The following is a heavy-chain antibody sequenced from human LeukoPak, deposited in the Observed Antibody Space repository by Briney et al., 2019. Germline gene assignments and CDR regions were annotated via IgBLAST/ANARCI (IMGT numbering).Heavy chain of an antibody. CDR3: AREPYSSGWYLTYYFDY. CDR2: ISYDGSNK. Sequence: GGSLRLSCAASGFTFSSYAMHWVRQAPGKGLEWVAVISYDGSNKYYADSVKGRFTISRDNSKNTLYLQMNSLRAEDTAVYYCAREPYSSGWYLTYYFDYWGQGTLVTVSS. CDR1: GFTFSSYA. D-gene: IGHD6-19*01. J-gene: IGHJ4*02. V-gene: IGHV3-30*04.